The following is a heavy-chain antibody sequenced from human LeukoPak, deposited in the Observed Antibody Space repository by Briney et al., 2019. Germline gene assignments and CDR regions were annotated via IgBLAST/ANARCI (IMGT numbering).Heavy chain of an antibody. D-gene: IGHD3-10*01. J-gene: IGHJ6*02. Sequence: PGGSLRLSCAASGFTFSSYSMNWVRQAPGKGLEWVSYISSSSSTIYYADSVKGRFTISRDNAKNSLYLQMNSLRAEDTAVYYCARAPTTYYYGSGSPPSYYYYGMDVWGQGTMVTVSS. CDR3: ARAPTTYYYGSGSPPSYYYYGMDV. CDR1: GFTFSSYS. V-gene: IGHV3-48*04. CDR2: ISSSSSTI.